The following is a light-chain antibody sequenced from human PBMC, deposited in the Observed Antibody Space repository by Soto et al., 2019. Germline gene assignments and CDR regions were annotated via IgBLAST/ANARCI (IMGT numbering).Light chain of an antibody. Sequence: EILMTQSPSTLSLSPGEGATLSCRASQSVSSKLAWYQQKPGQAPRLLIYDASYRATGIPARFSGSGSGTEFTLTISRLEPEDFVAYYCQQYATDPLTFGGGTKVDIK. V-gene: IGKV3D-15*01. CDR1: QSVSSK. J-gene: IGKJ4*01. CDR2: DAS. CDR3: QQYATDPLT.